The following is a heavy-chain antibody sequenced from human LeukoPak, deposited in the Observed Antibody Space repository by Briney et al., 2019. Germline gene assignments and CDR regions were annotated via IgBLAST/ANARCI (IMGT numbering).Heavy chain of an antibody. CDR1: GFTFSSYG. Sequence: GGSLRLSCAASGFTFSSYGMHWVRQAPGKGLEWVAVISYDGSNKYYADSVKGRFTISRDNSKNTLYLQMNSLRAEDTAVYYCAKAGYCSSTSRPYYFDYWGQGTLVTVSS. V-gene: IGHV3-30*18. CDR3: AKAGYCSSTSRPYYFDY. CDR2: ISYDGSNK. D-gene: IGHD2-2*01. J-gene: IGHJ4*02.